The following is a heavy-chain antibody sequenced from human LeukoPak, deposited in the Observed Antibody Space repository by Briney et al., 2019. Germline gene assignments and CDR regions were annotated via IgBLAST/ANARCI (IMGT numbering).Heavy chain of an antibody. Sequence: ASVKVSCKASGYTFTGYYMHWVRQAPGQGLEWMGWINPNSGDTKFAQKFQGRVTMTRDTSISTAYMELSRLRSDDTAVYYCAREGEYSSGWGVLLWGQGTLVSVSS. CDR2: INPNSGDT. J-gene: IGHJ4*02. CDR1: GYTFTGYY. V-gene: IGHV1-2*02. D-gene: IGHD6-19*01. CDR3: AREGEYSSGWGVLL.